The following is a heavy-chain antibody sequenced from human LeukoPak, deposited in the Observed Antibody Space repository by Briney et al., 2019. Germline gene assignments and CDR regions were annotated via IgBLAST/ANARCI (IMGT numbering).Heavy chain of an antibody. J-gene: IGHJ5*02. Sequence: ASVKVSYKASGYTFTGYGISWARQAPGQGLEWMGWISAYNGNTNYAQRFQGRVTMTTDTSTSTAYMELRSLRSDDTAVYYCARVTDRRICGSGWYHWGRGTLVTVSS. CDR1: GYTFTGYG. CDR3: ARVTDRRICGSGWYH. CDR2: ISAYNGNT. D-gene: IGHD6-19*01. V-gene: IGHV1-18*01.